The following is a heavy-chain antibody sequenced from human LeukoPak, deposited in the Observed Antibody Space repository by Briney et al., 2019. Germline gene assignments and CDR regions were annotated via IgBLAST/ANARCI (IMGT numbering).Heavy chain of an antibody. D-gene: IGHD2-21*02. V-gene: IGHV4-39*01. CDR2: INYSGRT. J-gene: IGHJ4*02. CDR3: ARNPSLHIVVVTAIDY. Sequence: SETLSPTCTVSGDSISSSSYYWGWIRQPPGKGLEWIVNINYSGRTYYNPSLKSRVTISVDTSKNQFSLKLSSVTAADTAVYYCARNPSLHIVVVTAIDYWGLGTLLTVSS. CDR1: GDSISSSSYY.